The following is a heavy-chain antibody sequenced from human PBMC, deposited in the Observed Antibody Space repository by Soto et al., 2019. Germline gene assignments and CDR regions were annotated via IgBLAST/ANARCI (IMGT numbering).Heavy chain of an antibody. J-gene: IGHJ3*01. D-gene: IGHD3-3*01. CDR2: ATPYGRS. Sequence: PSDPLSLTPGFYGGSCNSYFWNWSRRPPGKGLEGIGEATPYGRSHYNPSLKSRVTISKDTSKNQFSLEVRSLPAADTDVYYCTPLGRTWREYFDFWGQGAMATV. V-gene: IGHV4-34*01. CDR3: TPLGRTWREYFDF. CDR1: GGSCNSYF.